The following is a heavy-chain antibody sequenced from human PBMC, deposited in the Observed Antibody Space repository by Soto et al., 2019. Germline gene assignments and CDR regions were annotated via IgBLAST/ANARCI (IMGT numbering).Heavy chain of an antibody. CDR3: VRDPVVTAMVYYYYGMDV. J-gene: IGHJ6*02. V-gene: IGHV1-18*01. CDR2: ISAYNGNT. D-gene: IGHD5-18*01. CDR1: GYTFTGYG. Sequence: ASVKVSCKASGYTFTGYGISWVRQAPGQGLEWKGWISAYNGNTIYAQKLQGRVTMTTDTSTSTAYMELRSLRSDDTAVYFCVRDPVVTAMVYYYYGMDVWGQGTTVTVSS.